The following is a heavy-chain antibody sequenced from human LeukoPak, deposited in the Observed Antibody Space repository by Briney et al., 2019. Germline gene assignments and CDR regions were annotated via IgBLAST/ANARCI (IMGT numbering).Heavy chain of an antibody. D-gene: IGHD3-22*01. CDR3: ARRRCDSSGYYYVYWFDP. J-gene: IGHJ5*02. V-gene: IGHV5-51*01. CDR2: IYPGDSDT. CDR1: GYSFTSYW. Sequence: GESLKISCKGSGYSFTSYWIGWVRQMPGKGLEWMGIIYPGDSDTRYSPSFQGQVTISADKSISTAYLQWSSLKASDTAMYYCARRRCDSSGYYYVYWFDPWGQGTLVTVSS.